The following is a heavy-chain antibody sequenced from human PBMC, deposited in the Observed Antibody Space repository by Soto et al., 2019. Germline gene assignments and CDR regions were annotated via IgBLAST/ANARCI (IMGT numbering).Heavy chain of an antibody. CDR3: ARFGTSPNGNWFDP. V-gene: IGHV4-59*01. J-gene: IGHJ5*02. Sequence: ASETLSLTCTVSGGSISSDYWNWIRQPPGKGLEWIAYVYHSWSTKYNPSLKSRVTISVDTSKNQLSLKLSSVTAADTAVYYCARFGTSPNGNWFDPWGQGTLVTVSS. D-gene: IGHD3-10*01. CDR1: GGSISSDY. CDR2: VYHSWST.